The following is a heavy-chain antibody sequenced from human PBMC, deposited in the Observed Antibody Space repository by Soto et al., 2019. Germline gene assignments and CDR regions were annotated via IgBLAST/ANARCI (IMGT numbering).Heavy chain of an antibody. CDR1: GYTLTELS. V-gene: IGHV1-24*01. Sequence: ASVKVSCKVSGYTLTELSMHWVRQAPGKGLEWMGDFDPEDGETIYAQKFQGRVTMTEDTSTDTAYMELSSLRSEDTALYYCATACSGGSCSFYWGQGTLVNVSS. CDR3: ATACSGGSCSFY. D-gene: IGHD2-15*01. CDR2: FDPEDGET. J-gene: IGHJ4*02.